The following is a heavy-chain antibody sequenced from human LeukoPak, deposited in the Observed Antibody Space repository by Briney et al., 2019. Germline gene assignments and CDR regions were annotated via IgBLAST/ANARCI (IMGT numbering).Heavy chain of an antibody. Sequence: GGSLRLSCAASGFTFSSYAMSWVRQAPGKGLEWVSAISGSGGSTYYADSVKGRFTISRDNSKNTLYLQMNSLRAEDTAVCYCAKSREGIFGVVTAYYFDYWGQGTLVTVSS. CDR1: GFTFSSYA. CDR3: AKSREGIFGVVTAYYFDY. V-gene: IGHV3-23*01. D-gene: IGHD3-3*01. CDR2: ISGSGGST. J-gene: IGHJ4*02.